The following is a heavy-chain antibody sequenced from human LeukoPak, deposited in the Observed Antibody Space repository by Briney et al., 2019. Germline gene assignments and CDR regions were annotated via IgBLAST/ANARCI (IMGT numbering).Heavy chain of an antibody. CDR2: IYYSGST. J-gene: IGHJ4*02. Sequence: SETLSLTCTVSGGSISSYYWNWLRQPPGKGLEWIGYIYYSGSTNYNPSLKSRVTISVDTSKNQFSLKLSSVTAADTAVYYCARTASSSGYSSSWLYYFDYWGQGTLVTVSS. CDR1: GGSISSYY. V-gene: IGHV4-59*01. D-gene: IGHD6-13*01. CDR3: ARTASSSGYSSSWLYYFDY.